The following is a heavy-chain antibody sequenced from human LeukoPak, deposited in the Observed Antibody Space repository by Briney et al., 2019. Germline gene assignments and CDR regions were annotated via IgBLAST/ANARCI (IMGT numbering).Heavy chain of an antibody. CDR2: ITSSSDTI. CDR3: ARTSAWILGYDY. Sequence: GSLRLSCAASGFSFSTYSMNWVRQGPGKGLEWISYITSSSDTIYYADSVMGRFTISRDNGKNSLYLQMNILRAEDTAVYYCARTSAWILGYDYWGQGTLVTVSS. D-gene: IGHD5-18*01. J-gene: IGHJ4*02. CDR1: GFSFSTYS. V-gene: IGHV3-48*01.